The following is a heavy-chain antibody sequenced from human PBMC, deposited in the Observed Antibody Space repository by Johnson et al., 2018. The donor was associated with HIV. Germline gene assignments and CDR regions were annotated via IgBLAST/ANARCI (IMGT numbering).Heavy chain of an antibody. CDR1: GFTVSSNY. CDR3: ARWVMVRGREGFDM. CDR2: IYSGGST. Sequence: VQLVESGGGLVQPGGSLRLSCAASGFTVSSNYMSWVRQAPGKGLEWVSVIYSGGSTYYADSVTGRVTVSRASSKNKLYLQMNSLRAEDTAVYYCARWVMVRGREGFDMWGQGTMVTVSS. D-gene: IGHD3-10*01. J-gene: IGHJ3*02. V-gene: IGHV3-66*01.